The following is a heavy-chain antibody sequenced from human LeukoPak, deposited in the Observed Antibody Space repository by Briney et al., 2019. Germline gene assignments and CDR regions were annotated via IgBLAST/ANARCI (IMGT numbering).Heavy chain of an antibody. CDR3: AKGTKVIVVDNYFDY. CDR2: ISGNGGGT. J-gene: IGHJ4*02. Sequence: SGGSLRPSCAASGFTFSNYAMSWVRQAPGKGLEWVSAISGNGGGTYYADSVKGRFTISRDNSKNTLYLQMKSLRAEDTAVYYCAKGTKVIVVDNYFDYWGQGTLVTVSS. V-gene: IGHV3-23*01. D-gene: IGHD3-22*01. CDR1: GFTFSNYA.